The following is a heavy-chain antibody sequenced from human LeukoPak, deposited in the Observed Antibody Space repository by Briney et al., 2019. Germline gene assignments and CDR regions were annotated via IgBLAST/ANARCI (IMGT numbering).Heavy chain of an antibody. CDR2: IIPIFGTA. CDR1: GGTFSSYA. CDR3: ARVVFDRYCSSTSCYQYYYYYYYMDV. V-gene: IGHV1-69*13. D-gene: IGHD2-2*01. J-gene: IGHJ6*03. Sequence: GASVKVSCKASGGTFSSYAISWVRQAPGQGLEWMGGIIPIFGTANYAQKFQGRVTITADESTSTAYMELSSLRSEDTAVYYCARVVFDRYCSSTSCYQYYYYYYYMDVWGKGTTVTVSS.